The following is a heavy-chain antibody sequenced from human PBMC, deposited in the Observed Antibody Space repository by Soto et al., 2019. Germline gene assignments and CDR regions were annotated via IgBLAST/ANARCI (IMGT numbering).Heavy chain of an antibody. J-gene: IGHJ4*02. V-gene: IGHV1-8*01. CDR1: GYTFTSYD. CDR3: ARLARITIFGVVIGSRFLDY. Sequence: ASVKVSCKASGYTFTSYDINWVRQATGQGLEWMGWMNPNSGNTGYAQKFQGRVTMTRNTSISTAYMELSSLRSEDTAVYYCARLARITIFGVVIGSRFLDYWGQGTLVTAPQ. D-gene: IGHD3-3*01. CDR2: MNPNSGNT.